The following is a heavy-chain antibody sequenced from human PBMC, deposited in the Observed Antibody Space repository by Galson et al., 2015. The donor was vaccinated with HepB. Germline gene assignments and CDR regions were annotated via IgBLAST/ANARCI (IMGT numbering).Heavy chain of an antibody. CDR2: IRSKADHYAT. V-gene: IGHV3-73*01. CDR3: VRLGDLSGYSSI. D-gene: IGHD6-19*01. CDR1: GFIFSGSA. Sequence: SLRLSCAGSGFIFSGSAIHWVRQASGKGPEWLGRIRSKADHYATLYVPSLKGRFSIPRDDSKNMAYLHITSLKTDDTAVYYCVRLGDLSGYSSIWGQGTLVTVSS. J-gene: IGHJ4*02.